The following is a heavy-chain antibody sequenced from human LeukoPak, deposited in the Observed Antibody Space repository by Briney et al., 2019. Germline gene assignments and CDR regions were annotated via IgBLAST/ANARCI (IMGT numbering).Heavy chain of an antibody. Sequence: SVKVSCKASGGTFSSYAISWLRQAPGQGLEWMGRIIPILGIANYAQKFQGRVTITADKSTSTAYMELSSLRSEDTAVYYCAREVGGYYDSSGYYSFPPYYFDYWGQGTLVTVSS. V-gene: IGHV1-69*04. CDR3: AREVGGYYDSSGYYSFPPYYFDY. CDR1: GGTFSSYA. CDR2: IIPILGIA. J-gene: IGHJ4*02. D-gene: IGHD3-22*01.